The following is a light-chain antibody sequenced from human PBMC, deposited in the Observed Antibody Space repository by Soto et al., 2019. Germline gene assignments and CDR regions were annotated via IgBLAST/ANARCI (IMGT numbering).Light chain of an antibody. V-gene: IGLV4-69*01. Sequence: QLVLTQSPSASASLGASVKLPCTLSSGHSSYAIAWHQQQPEKGPRYLMKLSSDGSHSKGDGIPDRFSGSSSGAERYLTSSSLQSEDEADYYCQTWDTGARVVFGGGTKLTVL. CDR1: SGHSSYA. CDR2: LSSDGSH. CDR3: QTWDTGARVV. J-gene: IGLJ2*01.